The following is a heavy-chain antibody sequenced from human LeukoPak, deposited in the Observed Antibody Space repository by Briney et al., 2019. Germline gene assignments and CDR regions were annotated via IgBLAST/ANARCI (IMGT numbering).Heavy chain of an antibody. J-gene: IGHJ6*03. CDR1: GFTFTMYS. Sequence: PGGSLRLSCAASGFTFTMYSMTWVRQAPGKGLEWVSYIDWSSSTIYYVDSVKGRFPSSRDNAKNSLYLQMNSLRAEDTAVYYCARIGHYDSSGYYHYYYYMDVWGKGTTVTVSS. CDR2: IDWSSSTI. V-gene: IGHV3-48*01. CDR3: ARIGHYDSSGYYHYYYYMDV. D-gene: IGHD3-22*01.